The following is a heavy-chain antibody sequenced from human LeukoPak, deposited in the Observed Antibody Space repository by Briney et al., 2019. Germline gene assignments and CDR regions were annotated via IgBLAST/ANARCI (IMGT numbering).Heavy chain of an antibody. V-gene: IGHV1-69*01. CDR1: RGTFSRSA. D-gene: IGHD3-22*01. CDR3: ARDASIHDSSSYYFLW. CDR2: IIPMFRTA. Sequence: GASVKVSCKASRGTFSRSAVNWVRQAPGQGLEWMGGIIPMFRTANYAQKFRGRVTITADESTSTAYMELNRLRSEDTAVYYCARDASIHDSSSYYFLWWGQGTLVTVSS. J-gene: IGHJ4*02.